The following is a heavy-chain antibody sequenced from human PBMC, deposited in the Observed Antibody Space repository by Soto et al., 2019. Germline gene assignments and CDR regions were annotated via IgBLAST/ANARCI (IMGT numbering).Heavy chain of an antibody. V-gene: IGHV5-51*01. CDR3: ASQSGYCSGGSCYPPYFDY. CDR1: GYSFTSYW. Sequence: GESLKISCKGSGYSFTSYWIGWVRQMPGKGLEWMGIIYPGDSDTRYSPSFQGQVTISADKSISTAYLQWSSLKASDTAMYYCASQSGYCSGGSCYPPYFDYWGQGTLVTVSS. D-gene: IGHD2-15*01. CDR2: IYPGDSDT. J-gene: IGHJ4*02.